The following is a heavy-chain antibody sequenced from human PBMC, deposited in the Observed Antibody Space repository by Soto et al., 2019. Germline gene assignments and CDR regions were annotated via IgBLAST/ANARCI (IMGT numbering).Heavy chain of an antibody. CDR3: ARVLWGSYYYYCGMDV. J-gene: IGHJ6*02. V-gene: IGHV5-51*01. D-gene: IGHD3-16*01. CDR2: IYPGDSDT. CDR1: GYSFTSYW. Sequence: GESLKISCKGSGYSFTSYWIGWVRQMPGKGLEWMGIIYPGDSDTRYSPSFQGQVTISADKSISTAYLQWSSLKASDTAMYYCARVLWGSYYYYCGMDVCGQGTTVTVSS.